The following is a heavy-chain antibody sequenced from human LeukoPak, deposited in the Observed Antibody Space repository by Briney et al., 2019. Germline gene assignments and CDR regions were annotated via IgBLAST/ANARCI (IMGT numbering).Heavy chain of an antibody. CDR2: ISGRGGNT. CDR3: ARVGPEGIVATLYYYYGMDV. Sequence: GGSLRLSCAASGFTFSSYAMSWVRQAPGKGLEWVSAISGRGGNTYYADSVKGRFTISRDNSKNTLYLQMNSLRAEDTAVYYCARVGPEGIVATLYYYYGMDVWGQGTTVTVSS. CDR1: GFTFSSYA. D-gene: IGHD5-12*01. J-gene: IGHJ6*02. V-gene: IGHV3-23*01.